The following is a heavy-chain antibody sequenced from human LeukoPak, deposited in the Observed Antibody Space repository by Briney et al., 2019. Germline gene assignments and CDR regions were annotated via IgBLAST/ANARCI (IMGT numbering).Heavy chain of an antibody. CDR3: ARRPRGDYKAWFDP. D-gene: IGHD5-24*01. CDR2: IYYSGST. J-gene: IGHJ5*02. Sequence: SETLSLTCTVSGGSISGDNWFWDWIRQPPGKGLEWIGSIYYSGSTYYNPSLKSRVTISVDTSKNQFSLKVRSVTAADTAVYYCARRPRGDYKAWFDPWGQGTLVTVSS. CDR1: GGSISGDNWF. V-gene: IGHV4-39*01.